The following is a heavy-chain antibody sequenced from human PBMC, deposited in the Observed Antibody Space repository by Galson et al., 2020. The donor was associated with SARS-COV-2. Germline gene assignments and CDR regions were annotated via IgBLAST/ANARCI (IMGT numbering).Heavy chain of an antibody. CDR3: AQGGWITMIGGALTYFDY. CDR2: IIPIFGTA. CDR1: GGTFTSYA. V-gene: IGHV1-69*13. D-gene: IGHD3-22*01. J-gene: IGHJ4*02. Sequence: SVKVSCKAPGGTFTSYAISWVRQAPGQGLEWLGGIIPIFGTANYAQKFQGRVTITADESTSTAYMELSSLRSEDTAVYYCAQGGWITMIGGALTYFDYWGQGTLVTVSS.